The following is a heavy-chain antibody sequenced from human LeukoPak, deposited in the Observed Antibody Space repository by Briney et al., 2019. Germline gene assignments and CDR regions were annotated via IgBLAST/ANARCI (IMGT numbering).Heavy chain of an antibody. CDR2: INPSGGST. Sequence: ASVKVSCKASGYTFTSYYMHWVRQAPGQGLEWMGIINPSGGSTSYAQKFQGRVTMTRDTSTSTVYMELSSLRSEDTAVYYCARDRGTVVTHWYFDPWGRGTLVTVSS. J-gene: IGHJ2*01. V-gene: IGHV1-46*01. CDR1: GYTFTSYY. D-gene: IGHD4-23*01. CDR3: ARDRGTVVTHWYFDP.